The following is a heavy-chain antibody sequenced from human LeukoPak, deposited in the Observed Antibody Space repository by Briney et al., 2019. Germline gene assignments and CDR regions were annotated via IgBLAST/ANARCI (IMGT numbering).Heavy chain of an antibody. D-gene: IGHD3-22*01. CDR3: ARGRLDYYDDSGPDRSDWFDP. J-gene: IGHJ5*02. CDR1: GGSLNSYF. V-gene: IGHV4-4*07. Sequence: SETLSLTCTVSGGSLNSYFWSWIQQPAGKGLEWIGRIYTTDTTNYNPSLRGRVTLSIDTSKNQFSLRLTSVTAADTAVYFCARGRLDYYDDSGPDRSDWFDPWGQGTLVTVSS. CDR2: IYTTDTT.